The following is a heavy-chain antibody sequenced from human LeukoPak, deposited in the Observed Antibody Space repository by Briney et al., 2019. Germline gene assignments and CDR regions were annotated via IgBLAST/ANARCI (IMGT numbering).Heavy chain of an antibody. CDR2: IIPIFGTA. Sequence: SVKVSCKASGYTFTSYDINWVRQATGQGLEWMGGIIPIFGTANYAQKFQGRVTITADESTSTAYMELSSLRSEDTAVYYCAVMYYYDSSVTGYFDYWGQGTLVTVSS. J-gene: IGHJ4*02. D-gene: IGHD3-22*01. CDR1: GYTFTSYD. V-gene: IGHV1-69*13. CDR3: AVMYYYDSSVTGYFDY.